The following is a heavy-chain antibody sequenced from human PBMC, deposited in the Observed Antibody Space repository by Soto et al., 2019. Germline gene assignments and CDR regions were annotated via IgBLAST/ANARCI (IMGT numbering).Heavy chain of an antibody. J-gene: IGHJ6*03. CDR1: GGTFSTSA. D-gene: IGHD3-3*02. V-gene: IGHV1-69*12. Sequence: QVQLVQSGAEVKKPGSSVKVSCKSSGGTFSTSAISWVRQAPVQGLEWVGGIMPVFPTPDYAQKFQGRVTITADESTTTTYLALTGIRPEDTAVYYCARDTDRQQLGGNYYCLLDVWVQGTAITVSS. CDR2: IMPVFPTP. CDR3: ARDTDRQQLGGNYYCLLDV.